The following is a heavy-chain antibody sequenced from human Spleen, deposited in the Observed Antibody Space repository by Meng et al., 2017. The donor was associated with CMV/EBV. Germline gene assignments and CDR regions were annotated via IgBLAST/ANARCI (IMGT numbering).Heavy chain of an antibody. Sequence: LSLTCAASGFTFSDYYMSWIRQAPGKGLEWVSYISSSGSTIYYADSVKGRFTISRDNAKNSLYLQMNSLRAEDTAVYYCARPYYYDSSGPLFWGQGTLVTVSS. CDR1: GFTFSDYY. J-gene: IGHJ4*02. CDR2: ISSSGSTI. CDR3: ARPYYYDSSGPLF. D-gene: IGHD3-22*01. V-gene: IGHV3-11*01.